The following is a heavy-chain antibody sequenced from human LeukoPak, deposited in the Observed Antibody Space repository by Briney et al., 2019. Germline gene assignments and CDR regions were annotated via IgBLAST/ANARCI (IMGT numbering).Heavy chain of an antibody. CDR1: GLTFSTHG. CDR3: AKLYGDYYYYYYMDV. J-gene: IGHJ6*03. D-gene: IGHD4-17*01. V-gene: IGHV3-23*01. CDR2: ITNSGDTT. Sequence: PGGSLRLSCAASGLTFSTHGMIWVRQAPAKGLEWVSAITNSGDTTYYADSVRGRFTISRDNSKSTLFLQMNSLRAEDTAVYYCAKLYGDYYYYYYMDVWGKGTTVTVSS.